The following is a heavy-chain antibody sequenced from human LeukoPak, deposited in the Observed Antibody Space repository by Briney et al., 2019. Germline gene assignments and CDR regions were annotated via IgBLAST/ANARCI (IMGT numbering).Heavy chain of an antibody. J-gene: IGHJ4*02. Sequence: PGGSLRLSCAASGFTFDDHGMSWVRQAPGKGLEWVSYISSSSSTIYYADSVKGRFTISRDNAKNSLYLQMNSLRAEDTAVYYCARASGGLQIAAANWGDYFDYWGQGTLVTVSS. CDR1: GFTFDDHG. CDR2: ISSSSSTI. D-gene: IGHD6-13*01. CDR3: ARASGGLQIAAANWGDYFDY. V-gene: IGHV3-48*01.